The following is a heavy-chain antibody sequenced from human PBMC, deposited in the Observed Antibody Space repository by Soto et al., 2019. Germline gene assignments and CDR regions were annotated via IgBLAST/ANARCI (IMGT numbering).Heavy chain of an antibody. CDR3: ARGDAFDI. CDR1: GFTFSSYS. Sequence: PGGSLRLSCAASGFTFSSYSMNWARQAAGKGLEWVSVLFSGGTTYYADSVKGRFTISRDRSKNTLYLQMNSLRAEDTAVYYCARGDAFDIWGQGTMVTVSS. CDR2: LFSGGTT. V-gene: IGHV3-66*01. J-gene: IGHJ3*02.